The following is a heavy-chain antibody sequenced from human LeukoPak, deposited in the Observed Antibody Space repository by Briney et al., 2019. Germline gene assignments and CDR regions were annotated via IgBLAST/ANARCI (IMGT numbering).Heavy chain of an antibody. CDR3: ARVRGASRNFGY. Sequence: SETLSLTCTVSGGSISSGDYYWSWIRQPPGKGLEWIGYIYYSGSTYYNPSLKSRVTISVDTSKNQFSLKLSSVTAADTAVYYCARVRGASRNFGYWGQGTLVTVSS. J-gene: IGHJ4*02. CDR1: GGSISSGDYY. V-gene: IGHV4-30-4*01. D-gene: IGHD6-6*01. CDR2: IYYSGST.